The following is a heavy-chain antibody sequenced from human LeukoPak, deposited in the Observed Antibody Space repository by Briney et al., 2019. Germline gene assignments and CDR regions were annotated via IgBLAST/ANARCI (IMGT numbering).Heavy chain of an antibody. Sequence: GGSLRLSCLASGFSFNSYTMNWVREAPGKGLEWVSTISPVSSYTWYAESVKGRFTISRDNPKNSLYLQMDSLRAEDTAVYYCVRDVSRRIGMNVWGQGTTVTVSS. V-gene: IGHV3-21*01. CDR3: VRDVSRRIGMNV. CDR1: GFSFNSYT. D-gene: IGHD2/OR15-2a*01. CDR2: ISPVSSYT. J-gene: IGHJ6*02.